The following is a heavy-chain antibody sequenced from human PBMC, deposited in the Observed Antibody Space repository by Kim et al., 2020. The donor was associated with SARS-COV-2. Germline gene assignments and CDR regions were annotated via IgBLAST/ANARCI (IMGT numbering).Heavy chain of an antibody. CDR3: ARDTGSPAATAYYYGMDV. V-gene: IGHV1-69*13. D-gene: IGHD2-2*01. J-gene: IGHJ6*02. CDR2: IIPIFGTA. Sequence: SVKVSCKASGGTFSSYAISWVRQAPGQGLEWMGGIIPIFGTANYAQKFQGRVTITADESTSTAYMELSSLRSEDTAVYYCARDTGSPAATAYYYGMDVWGQGTTVTVSS. CDR1: GGTFSSYA.